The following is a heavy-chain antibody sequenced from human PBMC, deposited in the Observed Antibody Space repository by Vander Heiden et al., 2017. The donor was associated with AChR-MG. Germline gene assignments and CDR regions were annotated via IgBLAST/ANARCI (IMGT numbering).Heavy chain of an antibody. CDR1: GYTFTSYA. J-gene: IGHJ2*01. CDR2: INAGNGNT. CDR3: ARVGSGLYWYFDL. V-gene: IGHV1-3*01. Sequence: QVQLVQSGAEVKKPGASVKVSCKASGYTFTSYAMQWVRQAPGQRLEWMGWINAGNGNTKYSQKFQGRVTITRDTSASTAYMELSSLRSEDTAVYYCARVGSGLYWYFDLWGRGTLVTVSS. D-gene: IGHD1-1*01.